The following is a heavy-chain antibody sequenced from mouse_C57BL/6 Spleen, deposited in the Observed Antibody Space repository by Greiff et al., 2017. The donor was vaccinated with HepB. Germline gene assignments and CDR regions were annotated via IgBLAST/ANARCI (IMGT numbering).Heavy chain of an antibody. V-gene: IGHV1-50*01. CDR1: GYTFTSYW. CDR3: ARSLLTGTAYYAMDY. J-gene: IGHJ4*01. CDR2: IDPSDSYT. D-gene: IGHD4-1*01. Sequence: VQLQQSGAELVKPGASVKLSCKASGYTFTSYWMQWVNQRPGQGLEWIGEIDPSDSYTNYNQKFKGKATLTVDTSSSTAYMQLSSLTSEDSAVYYCARSLLTGTAYYAMDYWGQGTSVTVSS.